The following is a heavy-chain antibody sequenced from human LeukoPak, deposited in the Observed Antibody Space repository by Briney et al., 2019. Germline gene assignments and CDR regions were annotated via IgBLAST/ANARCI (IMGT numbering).Heavy chain of an antibody. CDR3: ARVGVCSSTSCYHWNYVSSSSSPHNWFDP. CDR1: GGSISSGDYY. J-gene: IGHJ5*02. Sequence: PSETLSLTCTVSGGSISSGDYYWSWIRQPPGKGLECIGYIYYSGGTYYNPSLKSRLTISLDTSKNQFSLKLSSVTAADTAVYYCARVGVCSSTSCYHWNYVSSSSSPHNWFDPWGQGTLVTVSS. D-gene: IGHD2-2*01. V-gene: IGHV4-30-4*01. CDR2: IYYSGGT.